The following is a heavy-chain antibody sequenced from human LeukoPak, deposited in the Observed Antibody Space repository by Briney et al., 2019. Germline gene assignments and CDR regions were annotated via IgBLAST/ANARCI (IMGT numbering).Heavy chain of an antibody. CDR3: ARALPHRRLMDTTMEQHWFDP. CDR2: INPSGGST. Sequence: ASVKVSCKASGYIFTSYFMHWVRQAPGQGLEWMGLINPSGGSTRYTQKFQGRVTMTRDMSTSTVYMELSSLRSEDTAVYYCARALPHRRLMDTTMEQHWFDPWGQGTLVTVSS. D-gene: IGHD5-18*01. CDR1: GYIFTSYF. V-gene: IGHV1-46*01. J-gene: IGHJ5*02.